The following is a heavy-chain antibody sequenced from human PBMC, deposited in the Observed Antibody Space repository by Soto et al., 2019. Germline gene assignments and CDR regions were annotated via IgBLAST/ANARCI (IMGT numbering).Heavy chain of an antibody. CDR3: ARDNCSSTSCYYNWFDP. CDR2: INAGNGNT. V-gene: IGHV1-3*01. J-gene: IGHJ5*02. CDR1: GYTFTSYA. D-gene: IGHD2-2*01. Sequence: ASVKVSCKASGYTFTSYAMHWVRQAPGQRLEWMGCINAGNGNTKYSQKFQGRVTITRDTSASTAYMELSSLRSEDTAVYYCARDNCSSTSCYYNWFDPWGQGTLVTVSS.